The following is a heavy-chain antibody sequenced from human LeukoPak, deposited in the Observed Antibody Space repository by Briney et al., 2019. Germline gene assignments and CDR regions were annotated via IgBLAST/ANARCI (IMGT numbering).Heavy chain of an antibody. CDR1: GFTFSSYW. CDR3: ARGFTIFGVVNDGFDI. D-gene: IGHD3-3*01. V-gene: IGHV3-74*01. J-gene: IGHJ3*02. CDR2: IDTDGSST. Sequence: GSLRLSCVASGFTFSSYWMNWVRQAPGKGLVWVSRIDTDGSSTTYADSVKGRFTISRDNAKNTLYLQMNSLRAEDTAVYYCARGFTIFGVVNDGFDIWGQGTKVTVSS.